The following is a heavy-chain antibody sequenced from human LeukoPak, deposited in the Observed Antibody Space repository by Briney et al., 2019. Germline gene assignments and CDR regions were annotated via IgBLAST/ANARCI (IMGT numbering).Heavy chain of an antibody. CDR3: ATTSIQLWLHSFDY. D-gene: IGHD5-18*01. J-gene: IGHJ4*02. V-gene: IGHV4-39*01. CDR1: GGSISSSSYY. CDR2: IYYSGST. Sequence: PSETLSLTCTVSGGSISSSSYYWGWIRQPPGKGLEWIGSIYYSGSTYYNPSLKSRVTISVDTSKNQFSLKLSSVTAADTAVYYCATTSIQLWLHSFDYWGQGTLVTVSS.